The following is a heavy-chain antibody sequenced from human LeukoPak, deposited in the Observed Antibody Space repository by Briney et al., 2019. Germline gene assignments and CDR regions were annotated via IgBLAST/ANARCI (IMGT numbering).Heavy chain of an antibody. D-gene: IGHD6-13*01. CDR3: ARQARSSWITRHYYYYMDV. CDR1: GGSISSYY. V-gene: IGHV4-4*09. J-gene: IGHJ6*03. CDR2: IYTSGST. Sequence: SETLSLTCTVSGGSISSYYWSWIRQPPGKELEWIGYIYTSGSTNYNPSLKSRVTISVDTSKNQFSLKLSSVTAADTAVYYCARQARSSWITRHYYYYMDVWGKGTTVTVSS.